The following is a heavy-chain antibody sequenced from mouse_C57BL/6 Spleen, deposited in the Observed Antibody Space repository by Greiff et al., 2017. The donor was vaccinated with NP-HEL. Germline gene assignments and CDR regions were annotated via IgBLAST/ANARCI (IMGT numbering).Heavy chain of an antibody. CDR1: GFSLTSYG. CDR3: AIEAIYYYGSSYVWYFDV. Sequence: VQLQQSGPGLVQPSQSLSITCTVSGFSLTSYGVHWVRQTPGKGLEWLGVIWSGGSTDYNAAFISRLSISKDNSQCQVFFKINNLQADDTAIYNCAIEAIYYYGSSYVWYFDVWGTGNTLTISS. D-gene: IGHD1-1*01. CDR2: IWSGGST. J-gene: IGHJ1*03. V-gene: IGHV2-2*01.